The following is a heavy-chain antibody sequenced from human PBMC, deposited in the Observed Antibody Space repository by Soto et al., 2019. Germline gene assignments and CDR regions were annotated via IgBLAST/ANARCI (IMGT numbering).Heavy chain of an antibody. CDR1: GYTFTTYP. V-gene: IGHV1-3*01. CDR2: INPANGDT. CDR3: ARKDYYGSGIYYFDY. D-gene: IGHD3-10*01. Sequence: ASVKVSCKASGYTFTTYPIHWVRQVPGQSLEWMGWINPANGDTGYSQRFQGRVTITRDTSATTAYMELSSLRSEDTALYYCARKDYYGSGIYYFDYWGQGSLVTVSS. J-gene: IGHJ4*02.